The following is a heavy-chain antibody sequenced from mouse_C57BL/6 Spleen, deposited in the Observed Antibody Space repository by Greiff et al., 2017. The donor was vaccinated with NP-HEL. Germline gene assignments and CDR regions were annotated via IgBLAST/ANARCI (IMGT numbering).Heavy chain of an antibody. V-gene: IGHV1-63*01. CDR3: ARGDYYGSSGFAY. CDR2: IYPGGGYT. J-gene: IGHJ3*01. Sequence: QVQLQQSGAELVRPGTSVKMSCKASGYTFTNYWIGWAKQRPGHGLEWIGDIYPGGGYTNYNEKFKGKATLTADKSSSTAYMQFSSLTSEDYAIYYCARGDYYGSSGFAYWGQGTLVTVSA. D-gene: IGHD1-1*01. CDR1: GYTFTNYW.